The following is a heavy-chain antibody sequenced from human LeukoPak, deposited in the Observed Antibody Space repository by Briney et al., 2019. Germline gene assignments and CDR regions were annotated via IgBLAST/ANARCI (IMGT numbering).Heavy chain of an antibody. Sequence: ASVKVSCKASGYIFTSYYMYWVRQAPGQGLEWMGIINPSGGSIRYAQKFQGRVTMTRDTSTSTVYMELSSLKSEDTSVYYCARGRNYYDRSRYYYEGDAFVIWGQGTMVTVSS. D-gene: IGHD3-22*01. V-gene: IGHV1-46*01. CDR3: ARGRNYYDRSRYYYEGDAFVI. CDR2: INPSGGSI. CDR1: GYIFTSYY. J-gene: IGHJ3*02.